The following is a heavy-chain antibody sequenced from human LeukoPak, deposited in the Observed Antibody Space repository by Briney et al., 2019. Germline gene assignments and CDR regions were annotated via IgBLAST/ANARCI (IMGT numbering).Heavy chain of an antibody. CDR3: AKFRRGYSSAG. Sequence: GGSLSLSCEASGFSFSSYVMSWVRQAPGKGLEWVSGLTASGSSTYYADSVKGRFTISRDNSKNTLYLQMNSLRAEDTAVYYCAKFRRGYSSAGWGQGTLVTVSS. D-gene: IGHD5-18*01. CDR2: LTASGSST. J-gene: IGHJ4*02. V-gene: IGHV3-23*01. CDR1: GFSFSSYV.